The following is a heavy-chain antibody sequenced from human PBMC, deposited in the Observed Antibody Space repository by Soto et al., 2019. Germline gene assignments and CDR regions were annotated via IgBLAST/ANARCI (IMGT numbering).Heavy chain of an antibody. CDR2: ISGSGDST. V-gene: IGHV3-23*01. Sequence: GGSLRLSCAASGFTFSSHAMSWVRQAPGKGLEWVSAISGSGDSTYYADSVKGRFTISRDNSKNTAYLQMNSLTAEDTAVYYCAKWGGYDFGYYYYYGMDVWGQGTTVTVSS. CDR3: AKWGGYDFGYYYYYGMDV. J-gene: IGHJ6*02. D-gene: IGHD5-12*01. CDR1: GFTFSSHA.